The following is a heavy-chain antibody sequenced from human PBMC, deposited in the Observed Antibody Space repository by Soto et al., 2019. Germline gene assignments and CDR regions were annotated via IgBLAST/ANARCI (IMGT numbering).Heavy chain of an antibody. D-gene: IGHD6-13*01. CDR1: GGTFSSYT. CDR3: ARAPSAAAGNWFDP. CDR2: IIPILGIA. J-gene: IGHJ5*02. V-gene: IGHV1-69*02. Sequence: QVQRVQSGAEVKKPGSSVKVSCKASGGTFSSYTISWVRQAPGQGLEWMGRIIPILGIANYAQKFQGRVTITADKSTSTAYMELSSLRSEDTAVYYCARAPSAAAGNWFDPWGQGTLVTVSS.